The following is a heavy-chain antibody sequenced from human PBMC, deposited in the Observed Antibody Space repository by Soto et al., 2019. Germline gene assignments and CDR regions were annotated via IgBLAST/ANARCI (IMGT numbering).Heavy chain of an antibody. J-gene: IGHJ4*02. CDR1: GYTFTSYG. CDR2: ISPYTGET. V-gene: IGHV1-18*01. CDR3: ARGPVAGSDF. Sequence: QVHLVQSGPEVKKPAASVRVSCKASGYTFTSYGIVWVRQAPGQGLEWMGWISPYTGETRSAEKFQDRVTLTTDTSTNTAYMDLRSLTSDDTAVYFCARGPVAGSDFCGQGTLVTVSS. D-gene: IGHD2-15*01.